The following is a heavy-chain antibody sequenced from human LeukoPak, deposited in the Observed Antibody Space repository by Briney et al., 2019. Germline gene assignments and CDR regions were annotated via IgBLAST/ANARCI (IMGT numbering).Heavy chain of an antibody. CDR3: ARDTRNYYGSGSYLIDP. D-gene: IGHD3-10*01. CDR2: INPSGGST. CDR1: GYTFTSYY. J-gene: IGHJ5*02. V-gene: IGHV1-46*01. Sequence: GASVKVSCKASGYTFTSYYMHWVRQAPGQGLEWMGIINPSGGSTSYAQKFQGRVTMTRDTSTSTVYMELSSLRSEDTAVYYCARDTRNYYGSGSYLIDPWGQGTLVTVSS.